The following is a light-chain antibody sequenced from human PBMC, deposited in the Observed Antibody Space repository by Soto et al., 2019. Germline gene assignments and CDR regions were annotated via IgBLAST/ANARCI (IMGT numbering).Light chain of an antibody. V-gene: IGKV1-6*01. Sequence: AIQMTQSPSSLSASVGDRVTITCRASQGIRNDLGWYQQKPGKAPKLLIYAASSLQSGVPSRFSGSGSGADFTLTITSLQTESFANYYCLQDHNHPRTFGQGTKVDIK. CDR1: QGIRND. J-gene: IGKJ1*01. CDR3: LQDHNHPRT. CDR2: AAS.